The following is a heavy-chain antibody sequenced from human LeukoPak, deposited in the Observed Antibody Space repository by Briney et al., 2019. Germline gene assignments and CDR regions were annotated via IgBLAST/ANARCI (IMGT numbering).Heavy chain of an antibody. Sequence: ASVKASCKASGYTFTSYGISWVRQAPGQGLEWMGWISAYNGNTNYAQKLQGRVTMTTDTSTSTAYMELRSLRSDDTAVYYCARQGVVPAAILGWFDYWGQGTLVTVSS. J-gene: IGHJ4*02. V-gene: IGHV1-18*01. CDR1: GYTFTSYG. CDR3: ARQGVVPAAILGWFDY. CDR2: ISAYNGNT. D-gene: IGHD2-2*02.